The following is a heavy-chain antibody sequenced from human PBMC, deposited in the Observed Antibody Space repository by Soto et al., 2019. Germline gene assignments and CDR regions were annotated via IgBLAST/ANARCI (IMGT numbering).Heavy chain of an antibody. D-gene: IGHD3-10*01. V-gene: IGHV3-7*05. CDR2: IKQDGSER. CDR1: GFTFSNYW. CDR3: ARAGSENDS. J-gene: IGHJ4*02. Sequence: EVQLVESGGGLVQPGGSLRLSCAASGFTFSNYWMSWVRQAPGKGLEWVANIKQDGSERNYVDSVKGRFTISRDNAKNSLYRQLNSLRAEDTAVYYCARAGSENDSWGQGTLVTVSS.